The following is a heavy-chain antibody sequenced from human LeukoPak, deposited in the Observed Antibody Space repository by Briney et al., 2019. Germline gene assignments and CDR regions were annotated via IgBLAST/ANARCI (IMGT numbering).Heavy chain of an antibody. D-gene: IGHD3-22*01. V-gene: IGHV4-39*01. CDR1: GGSISSSSYY. J-gene: IGHJ3*02. CDR3: ASSLLYYYDSSGYAFDI. CDR2: IYYSGST. Sequence: SETLSLTCTVSGGSISSSSYYWGWIRQPPGKGLEWIGSIYYSGSTYYNPSLKSRVTIFVDTSKNQFSLKLSSVTAADTAVYYCASSLLYYYDSSGYAFDIWGQGTMVTVSS.